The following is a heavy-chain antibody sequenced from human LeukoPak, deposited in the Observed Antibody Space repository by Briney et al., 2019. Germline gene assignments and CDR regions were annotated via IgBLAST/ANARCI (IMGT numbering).Heavy chain of an antibody. CDR2: INPNSGGT. Sequence: GASVKVSCKASGYTFTGYYMHWVRQAPGQGLEWMGWINPNSGGTNYAQKFQGWVTMTRDTSISTAYMELSRLRSDDTAVYYCARVAITMQPDAFDIWGQGTMVTVSS. J-gene: IGHJ3*02. CDR3: ARVAITMQPDAFDI. V-gene: IGHV1-2*04. CDR1: GYTFTGYY. D-gene: IGHD3-10*01.